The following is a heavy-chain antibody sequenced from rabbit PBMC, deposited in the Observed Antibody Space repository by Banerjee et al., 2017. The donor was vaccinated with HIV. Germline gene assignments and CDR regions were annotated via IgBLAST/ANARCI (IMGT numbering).Heavy chain of an antibody. J-gene: IGHJ4*01. D-gene: IGHD1-1*01. CDR1: GFSVSSGYD. Sequence: QSLEESGGDLVKPGASLTLTCTASGFSVSSGYDMCWVRQAPGKGLEWIACIYAGSSGITYYASWAKGRFTISKTSSTTVTLQMTSLTAADTATYFCARSIDGSSNDYYGLWGPGTLVTVS. CDR2: IYAGSSGIT. V-gene: IGHV1S40*01. CDR3: ARSIDGSSNDYYGL.